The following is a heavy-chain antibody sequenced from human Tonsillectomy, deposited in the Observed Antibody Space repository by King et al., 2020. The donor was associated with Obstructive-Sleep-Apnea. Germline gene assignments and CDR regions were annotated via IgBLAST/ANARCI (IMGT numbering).Heavy chain of an antibody. CDR2: IIPIVGVA. J-gene: IGHJ4*02. CDR3: ARDALDGSGLLHGNGVCFDY. CDR1: GGTFSSCA. D-gene: IGHD3-22*01. Sequence: VQLVESGAEVKKPGSSVKVSCKASGGTFSSCAISWVRQAPGQGLEWMGRIIPIVGVAKYAQRFQGRVTITADISTSTAYMELSSLRSEDTAVYYCARDALDGSGLLHGNGVCFDYWGQGTLVTVSS. V-gene: IGHV1-69*09.